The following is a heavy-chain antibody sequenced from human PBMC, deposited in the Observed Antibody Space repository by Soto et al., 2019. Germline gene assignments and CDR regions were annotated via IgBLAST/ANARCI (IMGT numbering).Heavy chain of an antibody. CDR1: GYTFTNYG. V-gene: IGHV1-18*01. CDR3: ARSPGYSASWGYFYYGMKI. Sequence: QVQLVQSGAELKKPGASVKVSCKASGYTFTNYGISGVRQAPGQGLEWMGWINTYHGNTKYAQKLQGRVTMTKDTSTSTAYMELTSLRSDDTAVYYCARSPGYSASWGYFYYGMKIWGQGTTVIVSS. J-gene: IGHJ6*02. D-gene: IGHD6-13*01. CDR2: INTYHGNT.